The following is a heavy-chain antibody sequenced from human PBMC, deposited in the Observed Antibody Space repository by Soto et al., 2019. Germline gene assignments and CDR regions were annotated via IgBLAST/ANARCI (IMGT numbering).Heavy chain of an antibody. CDR3: ARFFDDSSGYPITTALYYYYGMDV. J-gene: IGHJ6*02. D-gene: IGHD3-22*01. CDR1: GFTFSSYA. V-gene: IGHV3-30-3*01. CDR2: ISYDGSNK. Sequence: QVQLVESGGGVVQPGRSLRLSCAASGFTFSSYAMHWVRQAPGKGLEWVAVISYDGSNKYYADSVKGRFTISRDNSKNTLYLQMNSLRAEDTAVYYCARFFDDSSGYPITTALYYYYGMDVWGQGTTVTVSS.